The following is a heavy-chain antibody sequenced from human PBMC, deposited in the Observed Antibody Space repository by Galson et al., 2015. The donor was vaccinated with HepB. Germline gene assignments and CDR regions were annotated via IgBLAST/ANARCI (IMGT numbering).Heavy chain of an antibody. D-gene: IGHD3-16*02. J-gene: IGHJ4*03. V-gene: IGHV3-30*04. CDR2: ISFHEREK. CDR3: AKVGTALSLYM. Sequence: SLRLSCAASGFTFSSYNMHWVRQAPGKGLEWLAVISFHEREKYYADSVRGRFSISRDNSKNTLFLQMNSLRTEDTAVYYCAKVGTALSLYMWGQGTLVSVSS. CDR1: GFTFSSYN.